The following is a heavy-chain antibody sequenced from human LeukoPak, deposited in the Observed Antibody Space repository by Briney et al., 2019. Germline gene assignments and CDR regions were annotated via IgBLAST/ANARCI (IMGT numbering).Heavy chain of an antibody. CDR2: MNPNNGNT. CDR3: ARPTSRPSRYYGMDV. J-gene: IGHJ6*02. V-gene: IGHV1-8*01. CDR1: GYTFTSYD. D-gene: IGHD4-11*01. Sequence: WASVKVSCKTSGYTFTSYDIMWVRQATGQGREWMGWMNPNNGNTGYAQKFQGRVTMTSNTAISTAYMELSSLRSEDTAVYYCARPTSRPSRYYGMDVWGQGTTVTVSS.